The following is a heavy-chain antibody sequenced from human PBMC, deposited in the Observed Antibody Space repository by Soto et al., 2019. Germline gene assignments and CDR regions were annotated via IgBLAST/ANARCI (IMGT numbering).Heavy chain of an antibody. Sequence: QVQLVQSGAEVKMPGASVKVSCKASGYTFTSYGIIWVRQAPGQGLEWMGWINPYNGNTKYAQKLQGRVTMTTDTSTITAYMELRRLRSDDTAVYCGARGAGWEPHYYFDSWGQGTLVTVSS. CDR2: INPYNGNT. CDR1: GYTFTSYG. V-gene: IGHV1-18*01. D-gene: IGHD1-26*01. CDR3: ARGAGWEPHYYFDS. J-gene: IGHJ4*02.